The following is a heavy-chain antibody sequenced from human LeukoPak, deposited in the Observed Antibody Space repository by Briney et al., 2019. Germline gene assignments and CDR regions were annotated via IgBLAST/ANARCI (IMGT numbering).Heavy chain of an antibody. V-gene: IGHV3-30*04. D-gene: IGHD2-21*02. Sequence: GGSLRLSCAASGFTFSSYAMHWVRQAPGKGLEWVAVISYDGSNKYYADSVKGRFTISRDNSKNTLYLQMNSLRAEDTAVYYCAKDRLAYCGGDCYPPVTYFDYWGQGTLVTVSS. CDR1: GFTFSSYA. J-gene: IGHJ4*02. CDR2: ISYDGSNK. CDR3: AKDRLAYCGGDCYPPVTYFDY.